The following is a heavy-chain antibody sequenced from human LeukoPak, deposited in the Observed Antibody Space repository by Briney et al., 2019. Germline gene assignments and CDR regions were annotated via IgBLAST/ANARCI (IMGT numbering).Heavy chain of an antibody. V-gene: IGHV1-8*01. Sequence: ASVKVSCKASGYTFTSYDINWVRQATGQGLEWMGWMNPNSGNTGYAQKFQGRVTMTRNTSISTAYMELSSLRSEDTAVYYCARAVSSSSRFSYYYYYGMDVWGQGATVTVSS. CDR3: ARAVSSSSRFSYYYYYGMDV. CDR2: MNPNSGNT. J-gene: IGHJ6*02. D-gene: IGHD6-13*01. CDR1: GYTFTSYD.